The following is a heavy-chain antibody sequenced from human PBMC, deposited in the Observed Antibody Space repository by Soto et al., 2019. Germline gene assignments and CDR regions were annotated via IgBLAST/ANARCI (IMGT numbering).Heavy chain of an antibody. CDR3: ARDGAKYCSGGSCNRFDP. D-gene: IGHD2-15*01. J-gene: IGHJ5*02. V-gene: IGHV3-11*01. CDR2: ISSSGSTI. CDR1: GFTFSDYY. Sequence: GGSLRLSCAASGFTFSDYYMSWIRQAPGKGLEWVSYISSSGSTIYYADSVKGRFTISRDNAKNSLYLQMNSLRAEDTAVYYCARDGAKYCSGGSCNRFDPWGQGTLVTVSS.